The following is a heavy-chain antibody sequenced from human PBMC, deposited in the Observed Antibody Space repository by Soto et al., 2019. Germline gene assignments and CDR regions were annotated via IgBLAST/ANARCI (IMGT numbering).Heavy chain of an antibody. CDR1: GFILSDFA. CDR3: TTDVPSVSRSPI. D-gene: IGHD1-20*01. CDR2: ISKNGGSI. Sequence: PGGSLRLSCAASGFILSDFALHWYRQAPGKGLQYVSAISKNGGSIHYADSVKGRFTISRDDSKNTLYLQMNSLKTEDTAVYYCTTDVPSVSRSPIWGQGTMVTVSS. J-gene: IGHJ3*02. V-gene: IGHV3-64*02.